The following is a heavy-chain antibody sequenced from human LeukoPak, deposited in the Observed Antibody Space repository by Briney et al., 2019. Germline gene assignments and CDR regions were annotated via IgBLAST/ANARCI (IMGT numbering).Heavy chain of an antibody. J-gene: IGHJ5*02. CDR1: GYTFTSYG. CDR3: ARVLPQGSITMVRGVIMGHGYNWFDP. D-gene: IGHD3-10*01. CDR2: ISAYNGNT. Sequence: ASVKVSCKASGYTFTSYGISWVRQAPGQGLEWMGWISAYNGNTNYAQKLQGRVTMTTDTSTSTAYMELRSLRSDDTAVYYCARVLPQGSITMVRGVIMGHGYNWFDPWGQGTLVTVSS. V-gene: IGHV1-18*01.